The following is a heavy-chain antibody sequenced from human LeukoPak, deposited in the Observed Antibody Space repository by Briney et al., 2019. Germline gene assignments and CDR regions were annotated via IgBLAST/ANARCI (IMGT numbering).Heavy chain of an antibody. CDR1: GFTFSSYW. Sequence: GGSLRPSCAASGFTFSSYWMSWVRQAPGKGLEWVANIKQDGSEKYYVDSVKGRFTISRDNAKNSLYLQMNSLRAEDTAVYYCARDLEQWLVRSWFDPWGQGTLVTVSS. CDR2: IKQDGSEK. J-gene: IGHJ5*02. D-gene: IGHD6-19*01. CDR3: ARDLEQWLVRSWFDP. V-gene: IGHV3-7*01.